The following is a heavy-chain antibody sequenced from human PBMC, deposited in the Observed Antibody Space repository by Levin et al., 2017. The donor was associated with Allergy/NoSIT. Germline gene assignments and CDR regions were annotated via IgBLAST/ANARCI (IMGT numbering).Heavy chain of an antibody. Sequence: PGGSLRLSCGASGFTFDIYAIHWVRQAPGKGLESVAVISYDGSQKFYADSVKGRFTISRDNYENTVSLQMNSLRADATAIYYCAKEEGEAAAGAYHFDYWGQGTLVTVSS. CDR3: AKEEGEAAAGAYHFDY. CDR2: ISYDGSQK. V-gene: IGHV3-30*04. J-gene: IGHJ4*02. D-gene: IGHD6-13*01. CDR1: GFTFDIYA.